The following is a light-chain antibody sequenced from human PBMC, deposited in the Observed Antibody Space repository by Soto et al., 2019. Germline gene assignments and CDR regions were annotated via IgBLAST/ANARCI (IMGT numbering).Light chain of an antibody. CDR1: QTIDRS. CDR2: DAS. J-gene: IGKJ3*01. Sequence: DVQMTQSPPSLSASVGDRVTITCRASQTIDRSLNWYQQKPGKAPNLLIYDASNLQSGVPSRFSGSGSGTDVTLTISGLQPDDFATYSCQQSHSLPLTFGPGTKVDIK. V-gene: IGKV1-39*01. CDR3: QQSHSLPLT.